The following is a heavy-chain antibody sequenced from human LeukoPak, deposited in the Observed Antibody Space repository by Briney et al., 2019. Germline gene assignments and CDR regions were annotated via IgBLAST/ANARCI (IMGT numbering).Heavy chain of an antibody. CDR1: GGSFSGYY. CDR3: ASFLGLESLISDY. Sequence: PSETLSLTCAVYGGSFSGYYWSWIRQPPGKGLEWIGEINHSGSTNYNPSLKSRVTISVDTSKNQFSLKLSSVTAADTAVYYCASFLGLESLISDYWGQGTLVTVSS. CDR2: INHSGST. V-gene: IGHV4-34*01. J-gene: IGHJ4*02. D-gene: IGHD3-16*01.